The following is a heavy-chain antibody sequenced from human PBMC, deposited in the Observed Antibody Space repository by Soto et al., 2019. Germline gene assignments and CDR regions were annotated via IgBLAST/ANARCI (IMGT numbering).Heavy chain of an antibody. CDR2: SRDRANXYTT. D-gene: IGHD2-21*01. CDR1: GFTLSDHY. V-gene: IGHV3-72*01. J-gene: IGHJ4*02. Sequence: EVQLVESGGDLVQPGGSLRLSCEASGFTLSDHYMDWVRQAPGKGLEWVGRSRDRANXYTTEYAASVKGRFXIXRDXSXXXXXXXXXXXXXXXXXXXXXXXXRSASSHIAFDFWGQGTLLTVSS. CDR3: XXXRSASSHIAFDF.